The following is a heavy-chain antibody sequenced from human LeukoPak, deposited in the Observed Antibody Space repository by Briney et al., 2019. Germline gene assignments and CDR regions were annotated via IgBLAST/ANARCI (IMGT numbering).Heavy chain of an antibody. J-gene: IGHJ3*01. Sequence: SGGSLRLSCAASGLTVSSYGMTWVRQAPGKGLEWVSAFSATDGSAQYAESVNGRFTISRDNSKNSLYLQMNSLRDEDTAVYYCAKARIAAAGTGVFDVWGQGTMVTVSS. V-gene: IGHV3-23*01. CDR1: GLTVSSYG. CDR3: AKARIAAAGTGVFDV. CDR2: FSATDGSA. D-gene: IGHD6-13*01.